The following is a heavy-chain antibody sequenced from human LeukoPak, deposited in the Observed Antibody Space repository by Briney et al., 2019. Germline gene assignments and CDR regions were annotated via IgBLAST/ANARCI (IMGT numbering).Heavy chain of an antibody. V-gene: IGHV4-4*08. D-gene: IGHD4-17*01. Sequence: SETLSLTCTVSGGSISSYYWSWIRQPPGKGLEWIGYIYTSGSTNYNPSLKSRVTMSVDTSKNQFSLKLSSVTAADTAVYYCARAPGGAVTYFDYWGQGTLVTVSS. CDR3: ARAPGGAVTYFDY. CDR1: GGSISSYY. J-gene: IGHJ4*02. CDR2: IYTSGST.